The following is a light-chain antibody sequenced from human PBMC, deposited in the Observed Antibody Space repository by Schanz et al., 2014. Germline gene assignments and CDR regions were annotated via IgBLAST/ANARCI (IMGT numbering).Light chain of an antibody. Sequence: QSVLTQPPSASGSPGQSVTISCTGTSSDVGGYKYVSWYQQHPGMAPKLMIYDVTNRPSGVPDRFSGSKSGNTASLTVSGLQAEDEADYYCSSYAGSNNFDVFGTGTKLTVL. V-gene: IGLV2-8*01. CDR3: SSYAGSNNFDV. CDR1: SSDVGGYKY. J-gene: IGLJ1*01. CDR2: DVT.